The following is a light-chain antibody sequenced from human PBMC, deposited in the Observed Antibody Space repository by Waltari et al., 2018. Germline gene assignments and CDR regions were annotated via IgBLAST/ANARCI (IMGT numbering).Light chain of an antibody. CDR2: EVS. Sequence: QSALTQPPSVSGSPGQSITFSCTGTGRDVCGYDHVSWYQQHPGKVPKLMIYEVSNRPSGVSNRFSGSKSGNTASLTISGLQAEDEADYYCLSYTSSSTYVFGTGTKVTVL. CDR1: GRDVCGYDH. J-gene: IGLJ1*01. V-gene: IGLV2-14*01. CDR3: LSYTSSSTYV.